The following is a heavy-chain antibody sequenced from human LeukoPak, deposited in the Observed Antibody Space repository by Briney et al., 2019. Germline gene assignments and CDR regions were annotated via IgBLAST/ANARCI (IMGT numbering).Heavy chain of an antibody. CDR2: ISSSSSAI. Sequence: GGSLRLSCAASGVTFSNIWMYWVRQAPGKGLEWVSYISSSSSAIYYADSVKGRFTISRDNAKNSLYLQMNSLRDEDTAMYYCARGGSRTVADPRVGYWGQGTLVTVSS. CDR3: ARGGSRTVADPRVGY. V-gene: IGHV3-48*02. J-gene: IGHJ4*02. D-gene: IGHD6-19*01. CDR1: GVTFSNIW.